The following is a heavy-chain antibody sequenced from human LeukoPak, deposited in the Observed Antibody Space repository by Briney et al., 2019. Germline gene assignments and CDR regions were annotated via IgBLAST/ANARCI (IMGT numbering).Heavy chain of an antibody. Sequence: GGSLRLSCAAPGFTFSSYGMHWVRQAPGKGLEWVAVISYDGSNKYYADSVKGRFTISRDNSKNTLYLQMNSLRAEDTAVYYCAIRNSLDYWGQGTLVTVSS. V-gene: IGHV3-30*03. D-gene: IGHD4-11*01. CDR2: ISYDGSNK. CDR3: AIRNSLDY. CDR1: GFTFSSYG. J-gene: IGHJ4*02.